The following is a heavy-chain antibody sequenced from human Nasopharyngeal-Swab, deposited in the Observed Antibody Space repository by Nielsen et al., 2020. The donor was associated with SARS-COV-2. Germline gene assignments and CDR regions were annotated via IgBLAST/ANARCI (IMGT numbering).Heavy chain of an antibody. Sequence: GESLKISCAASGFTFNTYGMTWVRQAPGKRLEWVSYISSSSRTIFYADSVMGRFTISRDNGKTSLYLQMNSLRDDDAAVYYCARNWPDYGDYGRDALDIWGHGTMVTVSS. D-gene: IGHD4-17*01. CDR2: ISSSSRTI. J-gene: IGHJ3*02. CDR1: GFTFNTYG. CDR3: ARNWPDYGDYGRDALDI. V-gene: IGHV3-48*02.